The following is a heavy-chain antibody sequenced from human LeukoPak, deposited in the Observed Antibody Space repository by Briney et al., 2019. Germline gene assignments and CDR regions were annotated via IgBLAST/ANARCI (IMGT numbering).Heavy chain of an antibody. J-gene: IGHJ4*02. V-gene: IGHV4-39*07. Sequence: SETLSLTCTVSVGSISSSSYYWGWIRQPPGKGLEWTGSIYYSGSTYYNPSLKSRVTISVDTSKNQFSLKLSSVTAADTAVYYCARGYGSGSYPFDYWGQGTLVTVSS. CDR1: VGSISSSSYY. D-gene: IGHD3-10*01. CDR2: IYYSGST. CDR3: ARGYGSGSYPFDY.